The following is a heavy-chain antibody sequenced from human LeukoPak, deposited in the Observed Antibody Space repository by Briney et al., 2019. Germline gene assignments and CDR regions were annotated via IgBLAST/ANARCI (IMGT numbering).Heavy chain of an antibody. CDR2: IYYSGST. CDR3: ARALVLHYYYMDV. Sequence: SETLSLTCTVSGGSISSSSYYWGWIRQPPGKGLEWIGSIYYSGSTYYNPSLKSRVTISVDTSKNQFSLKLSSVTAADTAVYYCARALVLHYYYMDVWGKGTTVTVSS. V-gene: IGHV4-39*07. CDR1: GGSISSSSYY. J-gene: IGHJ6*03. D-gene: IGHD2-15*01.